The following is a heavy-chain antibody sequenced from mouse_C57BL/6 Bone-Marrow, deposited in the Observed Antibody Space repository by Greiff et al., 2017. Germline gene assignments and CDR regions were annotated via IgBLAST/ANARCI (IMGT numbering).Heavy chain of an antibody. J-gene: IGHJ1*03. D-gene: IGHD1-1*01. Sequence: EVKVEESGGGLVQPGGSMKLSCVASGFTFSNYWMNWVRQSPEKGLEWVAQIRLKSDNYATHYAESVKGRFTISRDDSKSSVYLQMNNLRAEDTGIYYCTGTYYGSSNWYFDVWGTGTTVTVSS. CDR1: GFTFSNYW. CDR3: TGTYYGSSNWYFDV. V-gene: IGHV6-3*01. CDR2: IRLKSDNYAT.